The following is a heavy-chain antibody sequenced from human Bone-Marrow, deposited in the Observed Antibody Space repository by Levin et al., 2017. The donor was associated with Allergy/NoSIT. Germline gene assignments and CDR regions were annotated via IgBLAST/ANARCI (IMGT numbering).Heavy chain of an antibody. CDR1: GGTFSSYA. CDR2: IIPIFGTA. CDR3: ARGQKESYYFDY. D-gene: IGHD1-26*01. V-gene: IGHV1-69*13. J-gene: IGHJ4*02. Sequence: SVKVSYKASGGTFSSYAISWVRQAPGQGLEWMGGIIPIFGTANYAQKFQGRVTITADESTSTAYMELSSLRSEDTAVYYCARGQKESYYFDYWGQGTLVTVSS.